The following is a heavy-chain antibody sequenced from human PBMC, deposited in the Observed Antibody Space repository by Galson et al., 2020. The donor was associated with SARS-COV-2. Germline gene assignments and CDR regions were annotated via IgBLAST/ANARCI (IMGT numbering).Heavy chain of an antibody. D-gene: IGHD6-13*01. CDR2: ISYDGSNK. CDR3: AKDRYSRKKSKVVDY. Sequence: GGSLRLSCAASGFTFSSYGMHWVRQAPGKGLEWVAVISYDGSNKYYADSVKGRFTISRDNSKNTLYLQMNSLRAEDTAVYYCAKDRYSRKKSKVVDYWGQGTLVTVSS. V-gene: IGHV3-30*18. J-gene: IGHJ4*02. CDR1: GFTFSSYG.